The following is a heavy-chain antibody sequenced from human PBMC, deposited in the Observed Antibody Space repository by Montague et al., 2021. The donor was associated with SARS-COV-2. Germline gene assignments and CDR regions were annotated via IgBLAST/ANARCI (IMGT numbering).Heavy chain of an antibody. V-gene: IGHV4-34*01. J-gene: IGHJ4*02. Sequence: SETLSLTCAVYGGSFSGYCWSWIRQPPGKGLEWIGEVTHRGNTNYNPSLKSPVTISLDTSNNHFSLKLTSVTAADTAAYYCARGPRHGVGADSPFDSWGQGTLVTVSS. CDR3: ARGPRHGVGADSPFDS. D-gene: IGHD1-26*01. CDR1: GGSFSGYC. CDR2: VTHRGNT.